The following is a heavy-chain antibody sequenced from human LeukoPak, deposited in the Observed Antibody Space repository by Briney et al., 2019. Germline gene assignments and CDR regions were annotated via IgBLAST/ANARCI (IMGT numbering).Heavy chain of an antibody. Sequence: GSLRLSCAASGFSFSGYAIHWVRQAPGKGLEWVTFIRYDGTNEYYADSVRGRFTISRDNSKNTLYLQMNSLRPEDTAVYYCARVEAVYYYGSASPYSPYWGQGTLVTVSS. CDR3: ARVEAVYYYGSASPYSPY. J-gene: IGHJ4*02. CDR1: GFSFSGYA. D-gene: IGHD3-10*01. CDR2: IRYDGTNE. V-gene: IGHV3-30*02.